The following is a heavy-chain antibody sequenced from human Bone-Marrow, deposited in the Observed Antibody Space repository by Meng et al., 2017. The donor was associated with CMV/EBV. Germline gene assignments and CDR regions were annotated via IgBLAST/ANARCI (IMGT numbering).Heavy chain of an antibody. CDR2: IIPIFGTA. CDR3: ARDIAVAGTGVGVESRNWFDP. CDR1: GGTFSSYA. Sequence: SVKVSCKASGGTFSSYAISWVRQAPGQGLEWMGGIIPIFGTANYAQKFQGRVTITTDESTSTAYMGLISLRAEDTAVYYCARDIAVAGTGVGVESRNWFDPWGQGTRVTVSS. J-gene: IGHJ5*02. D-gene: IGHD6-19*01. V-gene: IGHV1-69*05.